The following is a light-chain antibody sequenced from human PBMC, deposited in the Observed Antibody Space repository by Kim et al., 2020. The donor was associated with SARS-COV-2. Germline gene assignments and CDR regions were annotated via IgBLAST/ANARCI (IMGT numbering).Light chain of an antibody. CDR3: QQYDSSPWT. CDR2: GAS. Sequence: EIVLTQSPATLSLSPGERATLSCRASQSVSSSFLAWYQQKPGQAPRLLIYGASSRATGIPARFSGSGSGTDFTLTISRLEPEDFAVYYCQQYDSSPWTFGQGTKLDIK. CDR1: QSVSSSF. V-gene: IGKV3-20*01. J-gene: IGKJ1*01.